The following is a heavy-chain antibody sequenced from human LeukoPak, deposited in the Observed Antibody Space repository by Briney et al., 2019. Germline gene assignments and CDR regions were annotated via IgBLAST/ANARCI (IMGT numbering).Heavy chain of an antibody. CDR1: GFTFSDNY. V-gene: IGHV3-23*01. J-gene: IGHJ4*02. D-gene: IGHD3-9*01. CDR2: ITGGGDTT. CDR3: AKAANYDILTGYYLDY. Sequence: GGSLRLSCAASGFTFSDNYMTWVRQAPGKGLEWVSAITGGGDTTYYADSVKGRFTISRDNSKNTLYLQMNNLRAEDTAIYYCAKAANYDILTGYYLDYWGQGTLVTVSS.